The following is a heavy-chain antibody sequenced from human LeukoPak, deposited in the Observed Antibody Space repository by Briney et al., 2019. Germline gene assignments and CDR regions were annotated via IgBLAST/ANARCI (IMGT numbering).Heavy chain of an antibody. CDR2: MNPNSGNT. V-gene: IGHV1-8*03. Sequence: GASVKVSCKASGYTFTSYDINWVRQATGQGLEWMGWMNPNSGNTGYAQKFQGRVTITRNTSISAAYMELSSLRSEDTAVYYCARVSMYYDFWSGPYYYYYYMDVWGKGTTVTVSS. D-gene: IGHD3-3*01. CDR1: GYTFTSYD. J-gene: IGHJ6*03. CDR3: ARVSMYYDFWSGPYYYYYYMDV.